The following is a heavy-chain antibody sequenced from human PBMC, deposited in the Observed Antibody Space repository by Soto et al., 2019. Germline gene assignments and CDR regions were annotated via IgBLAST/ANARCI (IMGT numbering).Heavy chain of an antibody. V-gene: IGHV3-30*18. CDR3: AKGTAMVKYYGMEV. Sequence: VGSLRLSCASSVFTFSSYGMHCVRHSPGKGLEWVAVISYDGSNKYYADSVKGRFTISRDNSKNTLYLQMDSLRAEDTAVYYCAKGTAMVKYYGMEVWGQGTTVNVSS. CDR2: ISYDGSNK. CDR1: VFTFSSYG. D-gene: IGHD5-18*01. J-gene: IGHJ6*01.